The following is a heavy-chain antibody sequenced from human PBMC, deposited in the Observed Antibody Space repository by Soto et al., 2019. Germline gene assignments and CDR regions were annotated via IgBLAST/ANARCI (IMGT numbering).Heavy chain of an antibody. J-gene: IGHJ4*02. D-gene: IGHD2-15*01. Sequence: GASVKVSCKASGYTFTSYGISWVRQAPGQGLEWMGWISAYNGNTNYAQKLQGRVTMTTDTSTSTAYMELRSLRSDDTAVYYCARGIYCSGGSCYPYYFDYWGQGTLVTVSS. CDR3: ARGIYCSGGSCYPYYFDY. V-gene: IGHV1-18*01. CDR2: ISAYNGNT. CDR1: GYTFTSYG.